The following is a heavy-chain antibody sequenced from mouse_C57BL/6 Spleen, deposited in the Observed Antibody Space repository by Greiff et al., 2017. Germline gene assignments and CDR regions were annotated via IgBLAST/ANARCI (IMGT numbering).Heavy chain of an antibody. CDR2: FYPGDGDT. D-gene: IGHD4-1*01. CDR1: GYAFSSSW. CDR3: ARGLASMDY. V-gene: IGHV1-80*01. J-gene: IGHJ4*01. Sequence: LQLQQSGAELVKPGASVKISCKASGYAFSSSWLNWVKQRPGKGLEWIGQFYPGDGDTNYNGKFKGKATLTADKSSSTAYMQLSSLTSEDSAVYFCARGLASMDYWGQGTTVTVSS.